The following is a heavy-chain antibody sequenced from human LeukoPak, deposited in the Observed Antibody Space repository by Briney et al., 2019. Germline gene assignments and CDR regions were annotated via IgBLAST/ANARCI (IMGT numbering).Heavy chain of an antibody. CDR1: GFTFTSYA. J-gene: IGHJ4*02. CDR3: ARDSTSGAYNGYDFDH. D-gene: IGHD5-12*01. V-gene: IGHV3-23*01. Sequence: HPGGSLRLSCAASGFTFTSYAMGWVRPAPGKGLEWVSTVSANGGTTFYADSVKGRFLNSRDNSKYTLSLQMNSLAAEDTAVYYCARDSTSGAYNGYDFDHWGQGTLVTVSS. CDR2: VSANGGTT.